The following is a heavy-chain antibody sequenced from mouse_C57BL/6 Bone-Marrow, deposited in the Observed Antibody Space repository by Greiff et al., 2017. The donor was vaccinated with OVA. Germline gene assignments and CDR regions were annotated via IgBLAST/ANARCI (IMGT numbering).Heavy chain of an antibody. J-gene: IGHJ4*01. CDR1: GYTFTSYW. D-gene: IGHD2-3*01. V-gene: IGHV1-59*01. CDR2: IDPSDSYT. Sequence: QVHVKQPGAELVRPGTSVKLSCKASGYTFTSYWMHWVKQRPGQGLEWIGVIDPSDSYTNYNQKFKGKATLTVDTSSSTAYMQLSSLTSEDSAVYYCARYDHEAMDYWGQGTSVTVSS. CDR3: ARYDHEAMDY.